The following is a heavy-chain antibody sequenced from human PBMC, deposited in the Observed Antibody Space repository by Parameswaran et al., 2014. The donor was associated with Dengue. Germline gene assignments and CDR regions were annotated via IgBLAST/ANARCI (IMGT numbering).Heavy chain of an antibody. CDR2: FNSDGTT. V-gene: IGHV3-66*01. J-gene: IGHJ4*02. CDR3: AREGLIDYYTTQRTYYFNY. Sequence: WIRQPPGKGLEWVSVFNSDGTTSYADSVKGRFTISRDSSKNTLYLQMNSLRFEDTAVYYCAREGLIDYYTTQRTYYFNYWGQGTLVTVSS. D-gene: IGHD3-3*01.